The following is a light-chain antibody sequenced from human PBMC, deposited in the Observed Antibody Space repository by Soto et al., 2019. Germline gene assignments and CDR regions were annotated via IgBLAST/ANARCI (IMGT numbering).Light chain of an antibody. J-gene: IGLJ1*01. CDR3: SSYSXRXXYV. V-gene: IGLV2-14*01. CDR2: EVS. Sequence: QSALTQPASVSGSPGQSITISCTGTSSDVGGYNYVSWYQQHPGKAPKLMIYEVSNRPSGVSNRFSGSKSGNTASLTISGLQAEDEADYXCSSYSXRXXYV. CDR1: SSDVGGYNY.